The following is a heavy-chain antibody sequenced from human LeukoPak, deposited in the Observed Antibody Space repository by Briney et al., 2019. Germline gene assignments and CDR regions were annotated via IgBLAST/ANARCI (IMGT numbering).Heavy chain of an antibody. D-gene: IGHD6-19*01. J-gene: IGHJ4*02. CDR3: TRLPSSGQTYFDY. Sequence: SETLSLTGTVSGGSINSYYWSWIRQPPGKGLEWIGYISYSGSTNYNPSLRSRVTISVDTSKNQFSLKLSSVTAADTAVYYCTRLPSSGQTYFDYWGQGTLVTVSS. CDR2: ISYSGST. CDR1: GGSINSYY. V-gene: IGHV4-59*08.